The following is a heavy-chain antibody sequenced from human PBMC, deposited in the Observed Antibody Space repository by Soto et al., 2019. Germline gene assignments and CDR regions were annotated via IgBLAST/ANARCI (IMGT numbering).Heavy chain of an antibody. CDR1: GGSFSSYY. CDR2: IYYTGST. CDR3: ARSGLLRTNWFDP. Sequence: SETLSLICTVSGGSFSSYYWSWIRQFSGKGLEWIGHIYYTGSTNYNHSLKSRVTISVDTSKNRFTLNLSSVTAADTAVYYCARSGLLRTNWFDPWGQGTLVTVSS. D-gene: IGHD2-21*01. V-gene: IGHV4-59*01. J-gene: IGHJ5*02.